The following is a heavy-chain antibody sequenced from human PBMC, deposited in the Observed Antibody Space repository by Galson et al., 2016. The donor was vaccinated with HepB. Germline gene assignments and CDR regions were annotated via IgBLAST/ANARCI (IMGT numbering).Heavy chain of an antibody. CDR3: VRDGEWFPGMGDV. V-gene: IGHV3-48*02. J-gene: IGHJ6*02. D-gene: IGHD3-3*01. CDR2: IITSGTTI. CDR1: GFAFSNYN. Sequence: SLRLSCAASGFAFSNYNMNWVRQAPGQGLEWLSYIITSGTTIYYAHSVKGRFTISRDNARTSPYLQMNRLRDEDTAVDYCVRDGEWFPGMGDVWGQGTTVTVSS.